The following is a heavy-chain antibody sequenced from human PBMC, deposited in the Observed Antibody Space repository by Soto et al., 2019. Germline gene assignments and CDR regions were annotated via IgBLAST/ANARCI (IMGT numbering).Heavy chain of an antibody. CDR2: IYYSGST. Sequence: SETLSLTCTVSGGSISSGGYYWSWIRQHPGKGLEWIGYIYYSGSTYYNPSLKSRVTISVDTSKNQFSLKLSSVTAADTAVYYCARNIVLVPAAVDDYGMDVWGQGTTVTVSS. CDR1: GGSISSGGYY. CDR3: ARNIVLVPAAVDDYGMDV. D-gene: IGHD2-2*01. J-gene: IGHJ6*02. V-gene: IGHV4-31*03.